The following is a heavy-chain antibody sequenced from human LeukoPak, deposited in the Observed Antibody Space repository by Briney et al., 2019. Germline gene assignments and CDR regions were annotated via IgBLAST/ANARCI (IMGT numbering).Heavy chain of an antibody. CDR1: GFILSNYR. J-gene: IGHJ4*02. V-gene: IGHV3-48*01. Sequence: GGSLRLSCAASGFILSNYRMNWVRQAPGKGLEWVSYISSSGNSREYADSVKGRFTISRDNSKNTLYLQMNSLRAEDTAIYYCASSGSYYFPFDYWGQGTLVTVSS. CDR2: ISSSGNSR. D-gene: IGHD3-10*01. CDR3: ASSGSYYFPFDY.